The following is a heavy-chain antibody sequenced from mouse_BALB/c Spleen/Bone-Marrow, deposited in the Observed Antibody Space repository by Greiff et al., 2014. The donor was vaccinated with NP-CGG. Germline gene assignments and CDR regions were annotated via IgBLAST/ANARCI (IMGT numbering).Heavy chain of an antibody. Sequence: QVHVKQSGAELAKPGASVKMSCKASGYTFTSYWMHWVKQRPGQGLEWIGYIYPSTGYTEHNQKFKDKAIMTADKSSSTAYMQLSSLTAEDSAVYYCARDEYAYWGQGTLVTVSA. CDR2: IYPSTGYT. V-gene: IGHV1-7*01. CDR1: GYTFTSYW. D-gene: IGHD5-1*01. CDR3: ARDEYAY. J-gene: IGHJ3*01.